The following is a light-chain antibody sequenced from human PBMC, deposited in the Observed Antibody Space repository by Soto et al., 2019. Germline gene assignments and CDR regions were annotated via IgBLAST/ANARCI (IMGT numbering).Light chain of an antibody. CDR2: AAS. CDR3: QKYNSAPWT. CDR1: QGISNY. Sequence: DIQMTQSPSSLSASVGDRVTITCRASQGISNYLAWYQQKPGKVPKLLIHAASTLQSGVPSRFSGRGSGTDFPLTISSLQPEDVATYYCQKYNSAPWTVGQGTKVEIK. V-gene: IGKV1-27*01. J-gene: IGKJ1*01.